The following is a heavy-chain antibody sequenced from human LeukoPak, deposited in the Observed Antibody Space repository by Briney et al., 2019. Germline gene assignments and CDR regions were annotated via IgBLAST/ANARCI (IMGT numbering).Heavy chain of an antibody. CDR2: SYSGGDT. Sequence: PGGSLRLSCAASRFTVSRNYMSWVRQAPGKGLEWVSVSYSGGDTYYPDSVKGRFTVSRDNPKNTVYLQMNSLRAEDTAVYFCARSPVLDRNDWSFADWGQGTLVTVSS. V-gene: IGHV3-53*01. D-gene: IGHD1-1*01. J-gene: IGHJ4*02. CDR1: RFTVSRNY. CDR3: ARSPVLDRNDWSFAD.